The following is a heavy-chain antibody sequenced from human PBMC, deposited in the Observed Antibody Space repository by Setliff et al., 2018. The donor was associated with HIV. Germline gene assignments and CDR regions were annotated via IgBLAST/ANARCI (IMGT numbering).Heavy chain of an antibody. Sequence: PSETLSLTCTVSGDTIGDYYWNWIRQPAGKGLEWIGRVYASAYSNYNPSLKSRVTMSVDTSQNQFSLKLRSVNAADTAVYYCAREWVTRSNYYGSGSYYHLDYYYYMDVWGKGTTVTVSS. D-gene: IGHD3-10*01. CDR3: AREWVTRSNYYGSGSYYHLDYYYYMDV. CDR2: VYASAYS. J-gene: IGHJ6*03. CDR1: GDTIGDYY. V-gene: IGHV4-4*07.